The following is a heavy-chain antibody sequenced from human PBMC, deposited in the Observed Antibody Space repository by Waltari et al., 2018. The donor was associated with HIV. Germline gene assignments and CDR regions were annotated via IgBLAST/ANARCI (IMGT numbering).Heavy chain of an antibody. V-gene: IGHV3-33*01. D-gene: IGHD1-26*01. CDR3: ARAGPYSGSYPYYFDY. CDR2: RWYDARGT. Sequence: QVQLVESGGGVVQPGGSLRLSCTSSGFIFRSYGFHWVRRAPGKGMGWVGLRWYDARGTDYVDALKGRFTISRDNSQNTRYLQMDSLTAEDTAVYYCARAGPYSGSYPYYFDYWGQGTLVTVSS. CDR1: GFIFRSYG. J-gene: IGHJ4*02.